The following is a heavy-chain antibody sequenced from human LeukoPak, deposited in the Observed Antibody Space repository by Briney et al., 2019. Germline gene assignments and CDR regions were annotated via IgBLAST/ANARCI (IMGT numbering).Heavy chain of an antibody. CDR1: GFTFSNYA. V-gene: IGHV3-23*01. CDR2: ISGSGGST. Sequence: PGGSLRLSCAASGFTFSNYAMTWVRQAPGKGLDWVSSISGSGGSTYYADSVKGRFTISRDNAKNTLYLQMNSLRAEDTAVYYCARDWYHAIDYWGQGTLVTVSS. J-gene: IGHJ4*02. D-gene: IGHD2-2*01. CDR3: ARDWYHAIDY.